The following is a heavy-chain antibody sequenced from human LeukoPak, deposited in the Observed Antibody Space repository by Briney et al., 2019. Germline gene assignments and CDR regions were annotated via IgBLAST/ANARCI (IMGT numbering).Heavy chain of an antibody. CDR1: GYTFTSYY. J-gene: IGHJ4*02. Sequence: SVKVSCKASGYTFTSYYMHWVRQAPGQGLEWMGIINPSGGSTSYAQKFQGRVTMTRDTSTSTVYMELSSLRSEDTAVYYCARGYCSSTSCYEPPRYWGQGTLVTASS. CDR3: ARGYCSSTSCYEPPRY. D-gene: IGHD2-2*01. V-gene: IGHV1-46*01. CDR2: INPSGGST.